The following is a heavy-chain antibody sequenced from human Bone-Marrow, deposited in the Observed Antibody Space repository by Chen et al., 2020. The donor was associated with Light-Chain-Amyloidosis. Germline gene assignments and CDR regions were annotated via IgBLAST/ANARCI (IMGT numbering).Heavy chain of an antibody. D-gene: IGHD5-12*01. J-gene: IGHJ4*02. CDR1: GFTFRTSW. V-gene: IGHV3-74*01. Sequence: DVQLQESGGGSVQPGGSLRPSCAASGFTFRTSWMHWVRQAPGKGLVWVSRINPDGTRVDYADSVRGRFTISRDDAKSTVYLQMNSLRAEDTAVYYCSREFTGYDDYWGQGTLVTVSS. CDR3: SREFTGYDDY. CDR2: INPDGTRV.